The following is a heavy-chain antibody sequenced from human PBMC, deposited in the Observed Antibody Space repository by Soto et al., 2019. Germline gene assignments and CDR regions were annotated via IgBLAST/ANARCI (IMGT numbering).Heavy chain of an antibody. V-gene: IGHV4-30-4*03. CDR1: GGSLSSGDYY. CDR3: MLGSGWKDFDY. D-gene: IGHD3-22*01. J-gene: IGHJ4*02. Sequence: SETLSLTCTVSGGSLSSGDYYWSWIRQPPGKGLEWIGYIYYSGSTYYNPSLKSRVTISVDRSKNQFSLKLSSVTAADTAVYYCMLGSGWKDFDYWGQGTLVTVSS. CDR2: IYYSGST.